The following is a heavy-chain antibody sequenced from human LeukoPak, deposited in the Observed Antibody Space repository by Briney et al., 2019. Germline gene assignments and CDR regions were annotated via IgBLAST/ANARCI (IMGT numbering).Heavy chain of an antibody. CDR1: GYTFTIYY. D-gene: IGHD2-2*02. CDR2: INPNSGGT. J-gene: IGHJ4*02. V-gene: IGHV1-2*02. CDR3: ARNPPYCTSTSCYNDY. Sequence: ASVKVSCKASGYTFTIYYMHWVRQAPGQGLEWMGWINPNSGGTSYAQRFQGRVTMTRDTSTSTAYMELSGLTSDDTAVYYCARNPPYCTSTSCYNDYWGQGTLVTVSS.